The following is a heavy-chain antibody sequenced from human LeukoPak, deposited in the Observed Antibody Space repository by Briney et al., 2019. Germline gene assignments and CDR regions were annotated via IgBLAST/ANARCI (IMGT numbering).Heavy chain of an antibody. D-gene: IGHD4-17*01. CDR3: TRVRGDYWFDY. CDR2: IKQDGSDE. CDR1: GFIFSDYW. Sequence: GGSLRLSCTASGFIFSDYWMTWVRQAPRKGLEWVANIKQDGSDEYYVHSVKGRFTISRDNAKTSLYLQMNSLRAEDTAVYYCTRVRGDYWFDYWGQGTLVTASS. V-gene: IGHV3-7*01. J-gene: IGHJ4*02.